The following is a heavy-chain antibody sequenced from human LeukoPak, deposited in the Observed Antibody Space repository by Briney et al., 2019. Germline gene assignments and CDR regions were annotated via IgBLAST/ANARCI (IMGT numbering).Heavy chain of an antibody. Sequence: PGGSLRLSCAASGFTVSSNYTSWVRQAPGKGLEWVSVIYSGGSTYYADSVKGRFTISRDNSKNTLYLQMNSLRAEDTAVYYCARDYTLDYGMDVWGQGTTVTVSS. CDR1: GFTVSSNY. J-gene: IGHJ6*02. CDR2: IYSGGST. V-gene: IGHV3-53*01. CDR3: ARDYTLDYGMDV.